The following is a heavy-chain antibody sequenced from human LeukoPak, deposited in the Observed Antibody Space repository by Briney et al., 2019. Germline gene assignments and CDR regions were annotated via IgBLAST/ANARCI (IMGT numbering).Heavy chain of an antibody. CDR2: TNSGGTST. J-gene: IGHJ4*02. CDR1: GFPFSDFS. D-gene: IGHD2-8*01. CDR3: AKQSYARSLGE. Sequence: GGSLRLSCATSGFPFSDFSMSWVRQAPGQGLEWISTTNSGGTSTYYAESVKGRFTISRDNSKNTLYLQMSSLRVEDTAVYYCAKQSYARSLGEGGPGTLVSVSS. V-gene: IGHV3-23*01.